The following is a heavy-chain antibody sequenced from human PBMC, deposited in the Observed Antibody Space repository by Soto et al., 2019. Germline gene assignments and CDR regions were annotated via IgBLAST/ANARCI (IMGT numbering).Heavy chain of an antibody. CDR3: ARHCSSTSCHIDY. CDR1: GGTFSSYT. Sequence: QVQLVQSGAEVKKPGSSVKVSCKASGGTFSSYTISWVRQAPGQGLEWMGRIIPILGIANYAQKFQGRVTITADKSTSTAYMELSSLRSEDTAVYYCARHCSSTSCHIDYWGQGTLVTVSS. V-gene: IGHV1-69*02. J-gene: IGHJ4*02. D-gene: IGHD2-2*02. CDR2: IIPILGIA.